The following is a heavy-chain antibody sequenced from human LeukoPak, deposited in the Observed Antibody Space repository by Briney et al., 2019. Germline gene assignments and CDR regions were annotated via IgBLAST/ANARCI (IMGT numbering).Heavy chain of an antibody. Sequence: TGGSLRLSCAASGFTFSSYEMNWARQAPGRGREWVSYISSSGSTIYYADSVKGRFTISRDNSKNTLYLQMNSLRAEDTAVYYCARAPKSRLVGVPKGPFDPWGQGTLVTVSS. CDR2: ISSSGSTI. V-gene: IGHV3-48*03. CDR3: ARAPKSRLVGVPKGPFDP. J-gene: IGHJ5*02. D-gene: IGHD1-26*01. CDR1: GFTFSSYE.